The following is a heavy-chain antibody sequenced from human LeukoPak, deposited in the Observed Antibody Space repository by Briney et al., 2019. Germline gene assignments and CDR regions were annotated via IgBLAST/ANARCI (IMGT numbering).Heavy chain of an antibody. D-gene: IGHD6-13*01. Sequence: GGSLRLSCAASGFSFSDYSMNWVRQAPGKGLEWISYISTSTTTIYYANSVKGRFTISRDNAKKSLYLQMNSLRTEDTAVYYCANGAAAGTPTIGDYWGQGTLVTVSS. CDR2: ISTSTTTI. CDR3: ANGAAAGTPTIGDY. CDR1: GFSFSDYS. V-gene: IGHV3-48*01. J-gene: IGHJ4*02.